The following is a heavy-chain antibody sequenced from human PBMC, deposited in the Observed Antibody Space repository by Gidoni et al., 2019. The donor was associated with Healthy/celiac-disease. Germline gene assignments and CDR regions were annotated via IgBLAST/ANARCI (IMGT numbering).Heavy chain of an antibody. D-gene: IGHD6-19*01. Sequence: EVQLVESGGGLEQSGGSLRLSCAASGFTFSSYEMNWVRQAPGKGLEWVSYISSSGSTIYYADSVKGRFTISRDNAKNSLYLQMNSLRAEDTAVYYCARRQGSSGFDYWGQGTLVTVSS. J-gene: IGHJ4*02. CDR1: GFTFSSYE. CDR2: ISSSGSTI. CDR3: ARRQGSSGFDY. V-gene: IGHV3-48*03.